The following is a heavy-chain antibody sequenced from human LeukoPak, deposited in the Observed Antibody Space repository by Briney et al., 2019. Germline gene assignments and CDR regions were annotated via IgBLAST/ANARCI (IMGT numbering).Heavy chain of an antibody. J-gene: IGHJ4*02. CDR1: GFIFSTYN. CDR2: ISYDGNNK. V-gene: IGHV3-30-3*01. Sequence: PGGSLRLSCAASGFIFSTYNMHWVRQAPGKGLAWVASISYDGNNKNYADSVKGRFTVSRDNSKNTLYLQMNSLSAEDTAVYYCARDQDGYWGQGTLVTVSS. CDR3: ARDQDGY.